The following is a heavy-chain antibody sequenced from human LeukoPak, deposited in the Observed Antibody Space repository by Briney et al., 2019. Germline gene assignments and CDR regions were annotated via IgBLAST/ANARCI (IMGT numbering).Heavy chain of an antibody. CDR2: IYPNTGGT. J-gene: IGHJ4*02. V-gene: IGHV1-2*02. CDR3: ARQGYGGHSRGAADY. Sequence: ASVKVSCKASGYTFSDYYMHWVRQAPGHGLEWMGWIYPNTGGTNYAQKFQGRVTMTRDTSISTAYMELSSLRSDDTAVYYCARQGYGGHSRGAADYWGQGTLVTVSS. CDR1: GYTFSDYY. D-gene: IGHD4-23*01.